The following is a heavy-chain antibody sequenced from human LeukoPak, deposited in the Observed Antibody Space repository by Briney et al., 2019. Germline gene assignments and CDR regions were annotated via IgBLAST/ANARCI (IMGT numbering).Heavy chain of an antibody. D-gene: IGHD1-14*01. CDR2: IKPDGSEK. Sequence: GGSLRLSCAASGFTFSNYWMTWFRQTPGKGLEWVGNIKPDGSEKYYVDSVKGRFTISRDNAKNSLYLQMNSLRAEDTAVYYCARVGPWVNPGYYYYYMDVWGKGTTVTVSS. CDR1: GFTFSNYW. V-gene: IGHV3-7*01. CDR3: ARVGPWVNPGYYYYYMDV. J-gene: IGHJ6*03.